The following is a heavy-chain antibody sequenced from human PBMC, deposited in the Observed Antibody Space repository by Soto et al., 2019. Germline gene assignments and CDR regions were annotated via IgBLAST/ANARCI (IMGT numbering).Heavy chain of an antibody. J-gene: IGHJ4*02. CDR1: GGSISSYY. CDR2: IYYSGST. V-gene: IGHV4-59*01. D-gene: IGHD3-9*01. CDR3: ARVFESSTKLQYLDWLLPYFDY. Sequence: SETLSLTCTVSGGSISSYYWSWIRQPPGKGLEWIGYIYYSGSTNYNPSLKNRVTISVDTSKNQFCLKLSSVTAADTAVYYCARVFESSTKLQYLDWLLPYFDYWGQGTLVTVSS.